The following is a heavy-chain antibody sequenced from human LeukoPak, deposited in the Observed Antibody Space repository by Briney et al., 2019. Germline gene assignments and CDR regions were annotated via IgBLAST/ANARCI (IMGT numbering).Heavy chain of an antibody. J-gene: IGHJ4*02. Sequence: SETLSLTCTVSGGSISSYYWSWIRQPPGKGLEWIGYIYYTGSTNYNPSLKSRVTISVDTSKNQFSLKLSSVTAADTAVYYCVRGVSSGSDYWGQGTLVTVSS. V-gene: IGHV4-59*08. CDR1: GGSISSYY. D-gene: IGHD3-10*01. CDR2: IYYTGST. CDR3: VRGVSSGSDY.